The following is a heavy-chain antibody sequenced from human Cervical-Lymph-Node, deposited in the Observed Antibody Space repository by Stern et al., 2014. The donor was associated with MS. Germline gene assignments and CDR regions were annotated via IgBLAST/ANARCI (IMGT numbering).Heavy chain of an antibody. CDR1: GYTFIGYY. Sequence: VQLVESGAEVKKPGASVKVSCKASGYTFIGYYMHWVRQAPGQGLYWVGGIDTRVGSSVSAETVKGRVNMTRDTSTNTVYMELSSLRCDDTAVYYCVAYGSGRRGGFDHWGQGTLVTVSS. J-gene: IGHJ4*02. CDR2: IDTRVGSS. D-gene: IGHD3-10*01. V-gene: IGHV1-46*01. CDR3: VAYGSGRRGGFDH.